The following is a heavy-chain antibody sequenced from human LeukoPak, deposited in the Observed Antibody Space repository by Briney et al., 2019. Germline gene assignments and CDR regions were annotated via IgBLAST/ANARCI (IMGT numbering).Heavy chain of an antibody. Sequence: SETLSLTCAVSGYSLSSGYYWGWIRQPPGKGLEWIGSIYHSGSTYYNPSLKSRVTISVDTSKNQFSTKLRSVTAADTAVYYCARHYSNYYYWGQGTLVTVSS. CDR2: IYHSGST. CDR1: GYSLSSGYY. V-gene: IGHV4-38-2*01. J-gene: IGHJ4*02. D-gene: IGHD4-11*01. CDR3: ARHYSNYYY.